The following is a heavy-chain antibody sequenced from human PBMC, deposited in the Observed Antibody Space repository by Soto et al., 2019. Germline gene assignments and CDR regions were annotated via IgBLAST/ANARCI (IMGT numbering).Heavy chain of an antibody. Sequence: SDTLSLTCAVYGGSFSGYYWSWIRQPPGKGLEWIGEINHSGSTNYNPSLKSRVTISVDTSKNQFSLKLSSVTAADTAVYYCARETQDYYYGMDVWGQGTTVNVAS. CDR3: ARETQDYYYGMDV. CDR2: INHSGST. V-gene: IGHV4-34*01. J-gene: IGHJ6*02. CDR1: GGSFSGYY.